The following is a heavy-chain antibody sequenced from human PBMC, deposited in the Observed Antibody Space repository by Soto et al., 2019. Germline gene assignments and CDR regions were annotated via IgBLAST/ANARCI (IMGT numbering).Heavy chain of an antibody. V-gene: IGHV3-9*01. Sequence: EVQLVESGGGWVQPGRSLRLSCAASGFTFDVYAMHWVRQAPGKGLEWVSGINYNSGSVDYADSVKGRFTISRDNAKNSLYLEMNSLRAEDTAVYYCARESEDLTSNFDYWGQGTLVTVSS. CDR1: GFTFDVYA. J-gene: IGHJ4*02. CDR3: ARESEDLTSNFDY. CDR2: INYNSGSV.